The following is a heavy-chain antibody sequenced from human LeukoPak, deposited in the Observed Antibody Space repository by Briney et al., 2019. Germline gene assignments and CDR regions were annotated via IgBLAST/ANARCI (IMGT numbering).Heavy chain of an antibody. CDR2: INPNSGGT. CDR1: GYTFTDYY. J-gene: IGHJ4*02. Sequence: ASVKVSCKASGYTFTDYYIHWVRQAPGQGLEWMGLINPNSGGTNYAQKFQGRVTMTRDTSISTAYMELSRLRSDDTAVYYCARVYYDSSAYYFVDFGYWGQGTLVTVSS. D-gene: IGHD3-22*01. CDR3: ARVYYDSSAYYFVDFGY. V-gene: IGHV1-2*06.